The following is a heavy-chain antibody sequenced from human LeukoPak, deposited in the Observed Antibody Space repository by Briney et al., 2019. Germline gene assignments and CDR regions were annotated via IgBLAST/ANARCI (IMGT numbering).Heavy chain of an antibody. D-gene: IGHD2-15*01. CDR3: AKFLRNLSYCSGGSCAHDAFDI. V-gene: IGHV3-23*01. CDR2: ISGSGGST. J-gene: IGHJ3*02. Sequence: GGSLGLSCAASGFTFSSYGMSGVRQAPGKGLEWVSAISGSGGSTYYADSVKGRFTISRDNSKNTLYLQMNSLRAEDTAVYYCAKFLRNLSYCSGGSCAHDAFDIWGQGTMVTVSS. CDR1: GFTFSSYG.